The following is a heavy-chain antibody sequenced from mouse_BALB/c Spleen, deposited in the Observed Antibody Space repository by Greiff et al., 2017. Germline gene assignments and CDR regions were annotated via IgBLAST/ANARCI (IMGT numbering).Heavy chain of an antibody. V-gene: IGHV5-17*02. CDR3: ARRPGSSYPYDFDY. CDR2: ISSGSSTI. CDR1: GFTFSSFG. J-gene: IGHJ2*01. D-gene: IGHD1-1*01. Sequence: EVQLVESGGGLVQPGGSRKLSCAASGFTFSSFGMHWVRQAPEKGLEWVAYISSGSSTIYYADTVKGRFTISRDNPKNTLFLQMTSLRSEDTALYYCARRPGSSYPYDFDYWGQGTTLTVSS.